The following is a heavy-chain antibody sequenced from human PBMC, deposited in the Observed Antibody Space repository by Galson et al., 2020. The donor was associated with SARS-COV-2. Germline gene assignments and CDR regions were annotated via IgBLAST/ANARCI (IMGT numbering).Heavy chain of an antibody. CDR2: ISANGATS. J-gene: IGHJ4*02. Sequence: GGSLRLSCSASGFMFSAFAMHWVRQAPGKGLEYVSAISANGATSFYADSVNGRFTMSRDNSKDTFYLRMTGLRVEDTDVYYCLSFGSTRQNYWGQGTLVTVSS. CDR1: GFMFSAFA. CDR3: LSFGSTRQNY. D-gene: IGHD6-13*01. V-gene: IGHV3-64D*09.